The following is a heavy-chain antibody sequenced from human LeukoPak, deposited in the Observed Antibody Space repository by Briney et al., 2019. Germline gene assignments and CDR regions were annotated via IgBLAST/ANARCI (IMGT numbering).Heavy chain of an antibody. V-gene: IGHV1-69*02. D-gene: IGHD3-9*01. CDR3: ARGSPQQYYDILTAYYIEALDI. Sequence: SVKVSCKASGGTFSSYTISWVRQAPGQGLEWMGRIIPILGIANYAQKFQGRVTITADKSTSTAYMELSSLRSEDTAVYYCARGSPQQYYDILTAYYIEALDIWGQGTMVTVSS. J-gene: IGHJ3*02. CDR1: GGTFSSYT. CDR2: IIPILGIA.